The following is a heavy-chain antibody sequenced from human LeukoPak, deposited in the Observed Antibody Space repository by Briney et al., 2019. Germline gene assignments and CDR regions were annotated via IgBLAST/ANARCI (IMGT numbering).Heavy chain of an antibody. D-gene: IGHD6-13*01. Sequence: ASVKVSCKASGYTFTGYYMHWVRQAPGQGLEWMGWINPNSGGTSYAQKFQGRVTMTRDTSISTAYMELSRLRSDDTAVYYCARDLNGIELGIDYWGQGTLVTVSS. CDR3: ARDLNGIELGIDY. J-gene: IGHJ4*02. V-gene: IGHV1-2*02. CDR2: INPNSGGT. CDR1: GYTFTGYY.